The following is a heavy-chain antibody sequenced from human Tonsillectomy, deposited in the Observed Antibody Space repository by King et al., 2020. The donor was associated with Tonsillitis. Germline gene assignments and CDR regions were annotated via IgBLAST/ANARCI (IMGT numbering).Heavy chain of an antibody. CDR1: GYTFSGYY. CDR2: INPNSGGT. V-gene: IGHV1-2*02. D-gene: IGHD2-8*01. Sequence: QLVQSGAEVKKPGASVKVSCKASGYTFSGYYMHWVRQAPGQGLEWMGWINPNSGGTNYAQKFQGRVTLTRDTSISTAYMELSRLRSDDTAVYYCARDYCTNGVCSWFDLWGRGTLVTVSS. CDR3: ARDYCTNGVCSWFDL. J-gene: IGHJ5*02.